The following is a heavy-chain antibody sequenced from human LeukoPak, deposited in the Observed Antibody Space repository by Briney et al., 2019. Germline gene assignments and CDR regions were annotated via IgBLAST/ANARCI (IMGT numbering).Heavy chain of an antibody. CDR2: IKQDGSEK. CDR1: GFSFCSYL. V-gene: IGHV3-7*05. J-gene: IGHJ4*02. Sequence: GGFLRDSCADSGFSFCSYLMSWVRQAPGKGLEWVAKIKQDGSEKYYVDSVKGRFTISRDNAKNSLYLQMNSLGAEDTAVYYYARRGTSSSWAHFDYWGQGTLVTVSS. CDR3: ARRGTSSSWAHFDY. D-gene: IGHD6-13*01.